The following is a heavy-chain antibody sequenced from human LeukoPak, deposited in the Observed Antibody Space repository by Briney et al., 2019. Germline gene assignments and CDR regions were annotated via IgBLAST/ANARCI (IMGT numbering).Heavy chain of an antibody. V-gene: IGHV4-4*07. J-gene: IGHJ4*02. CDR2: IHTSGST. D-gene: IGHD6-6*01. Sequence: PSETLSLTCTVSGGSISSYYWSWIRQPAGKGLHWIGRIHTSGSTDYNPSLGSRVTMSVDTSKNQFSLKLSSVTAADTAVYYCAREGSMTARPFVSIDYWGQGTLVTVSS. CDR1: GGSISSYY. CDR3: AREGSMTARPFVSIDY.